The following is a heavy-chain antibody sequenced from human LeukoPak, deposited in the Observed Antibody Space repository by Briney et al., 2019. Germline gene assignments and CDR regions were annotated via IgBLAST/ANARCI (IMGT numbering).Heavy chain of an antibody. J-gene: IGHJ4*02. V-gene: IGHV4-59*08. Sequence: PSETLSLTCTVSGGSISSYYWSWIRQPPGKGLEWIGYIYYSGSTNYNPSLKSRVIISVDTSKNQFSLKLSSVTAADTAVYYCARHLYDYVWGSYGPSAFDYWGQGTLVTISS. CDR3: ARHLYDYVWGSYGPSAFDY. D-gene: IGHD3-16*01. CDR2: IYYSGST. CDR1: GGSISSYY.